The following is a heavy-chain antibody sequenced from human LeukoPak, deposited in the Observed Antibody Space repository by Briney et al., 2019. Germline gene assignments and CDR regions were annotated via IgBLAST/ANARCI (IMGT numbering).Heavy chain of an antibody. Sequence: PGRSLRLSCAASGFTFSSYAMHWVRQAPGKGLEWVAVISYDGSNKYYADSVKGRFTISRDNSKNTLYLQMNSLRAGDTAVYYCARGGVVPAAMRIGYWGQGTLVTVSS. CDR3: ARGGVVPAAMRIGY. CDR1: GFTFSSYA. CDR2: ISYDGSNK. D-gene: IGHD2-2*01. V-gene: IGHV3-30-3*01. J-gene: IGHJ4*02.